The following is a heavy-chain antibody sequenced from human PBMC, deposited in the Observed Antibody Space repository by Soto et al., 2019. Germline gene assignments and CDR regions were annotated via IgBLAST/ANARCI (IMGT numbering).Heavy chain of an antibody. CDR3: ARSSLGVVVVAATPHWFDP. J-gene: IGHJ5*02. CDR1: GGSFSGYY. D-gene: IGHD2-15*01. V-gene: IGHV4-34*01. CDR2: INHSGST. Sequence: SETLSLTCAVYGGSFSGYYWSWIRQPPGKGLEWIGEINHSGSTNYNPSLKSRVTISVDTSKNQFSLKLSSVTAADTAVYYCARSSLGVVVVAATPHWFDPWGQGTLVTVSS.